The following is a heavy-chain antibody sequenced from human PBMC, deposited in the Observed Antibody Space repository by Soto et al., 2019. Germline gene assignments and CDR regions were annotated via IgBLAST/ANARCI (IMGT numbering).Heavy chain of an antibody. CDR2: INHSGST. D-gene: IGHD6-13*01. V-gene: IGHV4-34*01. CDR1: GGSFSGYY. J-gene: IGHJ4*02. Sequence: SETLSLTCAVYGGSFSGYYWSWIRQPPGKGLEWIGEINHSGSTNYNPSLKSRVTISVDTSKNQFSLKLSSVTAADTAVYYCARFDTGIALYFDYWGQGTLVTVS. CDR3: ARFDTGIALYFDY.